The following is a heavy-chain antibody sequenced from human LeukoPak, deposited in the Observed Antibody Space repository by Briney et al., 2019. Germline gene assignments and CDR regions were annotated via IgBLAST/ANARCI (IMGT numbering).Heavy chain of an antibody. J-gene: IGHJ2*01. D-gene: IGHD3-22*01. CDR3: ARHVGHYDGSGYYYDWYFDL. CDR2: IHDSGST. V-gene: IGHV4-59*08. CDR1: GGYMSSSF. Sequence: PSETLSLTCIDSGGYMSSSFWSWIRQPPGKGLEWIGNIHDSGSTNFSPSLKSRVTISVDTSKNQFSLKLSSVTAADTAVYYCARHVGHYDGSGYYYDWYFDLWGRGTLVTVSS.